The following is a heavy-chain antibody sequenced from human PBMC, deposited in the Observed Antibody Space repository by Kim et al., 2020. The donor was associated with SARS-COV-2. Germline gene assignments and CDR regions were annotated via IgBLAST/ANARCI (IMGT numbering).Heavy chain of an antibody. Sequence: GGSLRLSCAASGFTFDDYAMHWVRQAPGKGLEWVSGISWNSGSIGYADSVKGRFTISRNKAKNSLYMQMNSLRAEDTALYYCANDMGYSSVGMDVWGQGTTVTVSS. D-gene: IGHD6-19*01. CDR2: ISWNSGSI. CDR3: ANDMGYSSVGMDV. J-gene: IGHJ6*02. V-gene: IGHV3-9*01. CDR1: GFTFDDYA.